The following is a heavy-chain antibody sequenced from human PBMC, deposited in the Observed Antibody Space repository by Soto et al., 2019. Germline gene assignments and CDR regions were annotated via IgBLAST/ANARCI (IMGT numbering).Heavy chain of an antibody. CDR1: GFTVGSND. V-gene: IGHV3-66*01. CDR3: AKDGRPQWLVRGGWFYP. D-gene: IGHD6-19*01. J-gene: IGHJ5*02. Sequence: EVQLVESGGGLVQPGGSLRLSCAGSGFTVGSNDMHWVRQAPGKGLEWVSVIYSGGKTDYADSVRGRFTISRDNSKNTLFLHMNGLKAADTAVYYCAKDGRPQWLVRGGWFYPWGQGTLVTVSS. CDR2: IYSGGKT.